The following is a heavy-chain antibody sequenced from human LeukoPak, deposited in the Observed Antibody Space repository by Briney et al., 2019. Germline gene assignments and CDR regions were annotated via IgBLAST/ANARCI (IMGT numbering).Heavy chain of an antibody. CDR1: GFTFSSYW. CDR2: INSDGSST. J-gene: IGHJ4*02. CDR3: AADDYGVLFDY. Sequence: GGSLRLSCAASGFTFSSYWMHWVRHAPGKGLVWVSRINSDGSSTSYADSVKGRFTISRDNAKNTLYLQMNSLRAEDTAVYYCAADDYGVLFDYWGQGTLVTVSS. V-gene: IGHV3-74*01. D-gene: IGHD4-17*01.